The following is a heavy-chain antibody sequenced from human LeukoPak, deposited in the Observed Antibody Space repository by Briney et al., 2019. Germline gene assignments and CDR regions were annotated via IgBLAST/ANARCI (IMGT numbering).Heavy chain of an antibody. CDR1: GFTFSSYS. D-gene: IGHD3-16*01. V-gene: IGHV3-21*01. J-gene: IGHJ4*02. Sequence: PGGSLRLSCAASGFTFSSYSMNWVRQAPEKGLEWVSSISSSSSYIYYADSVKGRFTISRDNAKNSLYLQMNSLRAEDTAVYYCVRDYVWGSYFDYWGQGTLVTVSS. CDR3: VRDYVWGSYFDY. CDR2: ISSSSSYI.